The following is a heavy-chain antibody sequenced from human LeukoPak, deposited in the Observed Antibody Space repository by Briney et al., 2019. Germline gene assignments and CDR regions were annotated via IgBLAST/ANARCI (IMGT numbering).Heavy chain of an antibody. Sequence: GGSLRLSCAASGFTFSSYAMSWVRQAPGKGLEWVSYISSSSSTIYYADSVKGRFTISRDNAKNSLYLQMNSLRAEDTAVYYCARETTEEYCTNGVCYNLSYYFDYWGQGTLVTVSS. CDR1: GFTFSSYA. D-gene: IGHD2-8*01. CDR2: ISSSSSTI. V-gene: IGHV3-48*01. J-gene: IGHJ4*02. CDR3: ARETTEEYCTNGVCYNLSYYFDY.